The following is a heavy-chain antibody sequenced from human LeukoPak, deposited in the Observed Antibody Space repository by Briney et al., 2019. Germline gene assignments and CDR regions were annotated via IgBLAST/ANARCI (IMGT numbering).Heavy chain of an antibody. CDR2: ISPSNGNT. CDR3: ARDCSTTSCFVPAY. J-gene: IGHJ4*02. Sequence: GASVTVSCKASGYTFTSYGISWVRQAPGRGLEWMGWISPSNGNTNYAQKLQGRVTMTTDTSTSTAYMELRSLRSDDTAVYYCARDCSTTSCFVPAYWGQGTLVTVSS. V-gene: IGHV1-18*01. CDR1: GYTFTSYG. D-gene: IGHD2-2*01.